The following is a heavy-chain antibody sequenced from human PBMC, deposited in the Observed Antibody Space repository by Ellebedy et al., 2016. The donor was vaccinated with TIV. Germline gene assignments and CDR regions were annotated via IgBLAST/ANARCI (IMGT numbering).Heavy chain of an antibody. Sequence: ASVKVSCKVSGYTLTELSMHWVRQAPGKGLEWMGGFDPEDGETIYAQKFQGRVTMTEDTSTDTAYMELSSLRSEDTAVYYCATDAGSGRELNGWGQGTLVTVSS. CDR1: GYTLTELS. CDR3: ATDAGSGRELNG. D-gene: IGHD3-10*01. CDR2: FDPEDGET. J-gene: IGHJ4*02. V-gene: IGHV1-24*01.